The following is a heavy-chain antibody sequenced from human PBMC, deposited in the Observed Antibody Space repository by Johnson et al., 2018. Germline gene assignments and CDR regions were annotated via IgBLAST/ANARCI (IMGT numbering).Heavy chain of an antibody. V-gene: IGHV3-23*04. CDR2: ISGSGGRT. D-gene: IGHD6-19*01. J-gene: IGHJ6*03. CDR1: GFTFRNYG. CDR3: ARVLSAVPGKGGYYYYYYMDV. Sequence: VQLVQSGGGVVQPGRSLRLSCAASGFTFRNYGMNWVRQAPGKGREWVSSISGSGGRTYYADSVKGRFAISRDNSKNTLYLQMSSLRAEDTAVYYCARVLSAVPGKGGYYYYYYMDVWGKGTTVTVSS.